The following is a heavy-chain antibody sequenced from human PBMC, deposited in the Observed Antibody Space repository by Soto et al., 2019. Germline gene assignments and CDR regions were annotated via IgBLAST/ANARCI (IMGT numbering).Heavy chain of an antibody. CDR3: ARVKSLAFEY. CDR1: GFTFSTYW. Sequence: ESEGGLVQPGGPLRLSCAASGFTFSTYWMSWVSQSPGKGLEWVANIKQDGNEKYYVDSVKGRFTISRDNAKNSLFLQMNSLRAEDTAVYYCARVKSLAFEYWGQGTLVTVSS. CDR2: IKQDGNEK. V-gene: IGHV3-7*05. J-gene: IGHJ4*02.